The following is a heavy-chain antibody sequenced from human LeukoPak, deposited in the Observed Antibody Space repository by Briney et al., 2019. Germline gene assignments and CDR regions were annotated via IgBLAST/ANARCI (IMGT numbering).Heavy chain of an antibody. J-gene: IGHJ6*03. V-gene: IGHV4-59*12. CDR3: ARRTYYYDSSGTKAYYYYYMDV. Sequence: PSETLSLTCTVSGGSISSYYWSWIRQPPGKGLEWIGYIYYSGSTNYNPSLKSRVTISVDTSKNQFSLKLSSVTAADTAVYYCARRTYYYDSSGTKAYYYYYMDVWGKGTTVTISS. CDR2: IYYSGST. CDR1: GGSISSYY. D-gene: IGHD3-22*01.